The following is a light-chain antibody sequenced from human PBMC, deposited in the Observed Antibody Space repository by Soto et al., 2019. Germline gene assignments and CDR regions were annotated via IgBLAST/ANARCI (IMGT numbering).Light chain of an antibody. J-gene: IGKJ2*01. CDR2: KAS. V-gene: IGKV1-5*03. Sequence: DIQMTQSPSTLSASVGDRVTITCRASESISAYLAWYQEKPGKAPKLLIYKASTLESGVPSRFSGRGSGTEFTLTISSLQPDDVATCFCQEYKTYSHTFGQGTKLEI. CDR3: QEYKTYSHT. CDR1: ESISAY.